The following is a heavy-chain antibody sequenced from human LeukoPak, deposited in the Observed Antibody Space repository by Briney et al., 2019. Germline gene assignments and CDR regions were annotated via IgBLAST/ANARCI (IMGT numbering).Heavy chain of an antibody. CDR3: ARVGGGLDY. CDR1: GGSISSYY. D-gene: IGHD2-15*01. J-gene: IGHJ4*02. V-gene: IGHV4-59*01. Sequence: PPETLSLTPTLSGGSISSYYWRSVWQPPGKRLEWIGCIYYSGSTKYNPSLKSRVTISVSASKNQFSLQLSSGTAADAAVYYCARVGGGLDYWSQGTLVTVSS. CDR2: IYYSGST.